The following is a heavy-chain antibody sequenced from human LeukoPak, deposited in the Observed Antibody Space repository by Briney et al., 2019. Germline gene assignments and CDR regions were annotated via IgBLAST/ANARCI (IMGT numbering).Heavy chain of an antibody. CDR3: ASWAEGPQTGDATLDY. CDR2: ISSSSSTI. CDR1: GFTFSSYS. D-gene: IGHD7-27*01. V-gene: IGHV3-48*02. Sequence: GGSLRLSCAASGFTFSSYSMTWVRQAPGKGLEWVSYISSSSSTIYYADSVKGRFTISRDNAKSSLYLQMNSLRDEDTAVYYCASWAEGPQTGDATLDYWGQGTLVTVSS. J-gene: IGHJ4*02.